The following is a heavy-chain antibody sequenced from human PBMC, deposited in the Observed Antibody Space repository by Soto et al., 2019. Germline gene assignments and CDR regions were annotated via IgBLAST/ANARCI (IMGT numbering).Heavy chain of an antibody. CDR3: ARDGVGHSTFFGYFDY. Sequence: QVQLVESGGGVVQPGRSLRLSSGASGFTFSGLGMHWVRQAPGKGLEWVAVIRYDGSNIYYADAVKGRFTISRDNSKNTLYLQMNSLRADDTAVYYCARDGVGHSTFFGYFDYWGQGTLVTVSS. V-gene: IGHV3-33*01. D-gene: IGHD1-26*01. J-gene: IGHJ4*02. CDR1: GFTFSGLG. CDR2: IRYDGSNI.